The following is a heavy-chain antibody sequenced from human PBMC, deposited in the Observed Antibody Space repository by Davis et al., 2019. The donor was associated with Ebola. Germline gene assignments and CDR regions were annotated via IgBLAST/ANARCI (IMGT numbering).Heavy chain of an antibody. D-gene: IGHD5-18*01. CDR3: ARDGGYSYGYGG. CDR2: IYYSGST. Sequence: MPSETLSLTCTVSGGSISSYYWSWIRQPPGKGLEWIGYIYYSGSTNYNPSLKSRVTISVDTSKNQFSLKLSSVTAADTAVYYCARDGGYSYGYGGWGQGTLVTVSS. J-gene: IGHJ4*02. V-gene: IGHV4-59*12. CDR1: GGSISSYY.